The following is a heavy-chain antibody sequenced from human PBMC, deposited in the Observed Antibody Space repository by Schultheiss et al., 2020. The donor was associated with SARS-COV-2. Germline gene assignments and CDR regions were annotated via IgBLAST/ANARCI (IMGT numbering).Heavy chain of an antibody. CDR2: ISSSSSYI. CDR3: ARDQASWLQSSYAMDV. J-gene: IGHJ6*02. D-gene: IGHD5-24*01. CDR1: GFTISDNY. Sequence: GESLKISCAASGFTISDNYMSWVRQAPGRGLEWVSSISSSSSYIYYADSVKGRFTISRDRSWNMLFLQMNSLRAEDTAVYYCARDQASWLQSSYAMDVWGQGTTVTVSS. V-gene: IGHV3-11*06.